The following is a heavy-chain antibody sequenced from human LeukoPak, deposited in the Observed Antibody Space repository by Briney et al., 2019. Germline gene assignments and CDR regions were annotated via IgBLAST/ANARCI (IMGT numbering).Heavy chain of an antibody. J-gene: IGHJ4*02. CDR2: LYNGGST. D-gene: IGHD6-19*01. V-gene: IGHV4-59*08. CDR1: GGSISTYY. CDR3: ARPSHSSGCCPFDY. Sequence: SETLSLTCTVSGGSISTYYWSWIRQPPGKGLECIGYLYNGGSTIYNPSLKSRVTISADTSKNQFSLKLNSVTAADTAVYYCARPSHSSGCCPFDYWGQGALVTVSS.